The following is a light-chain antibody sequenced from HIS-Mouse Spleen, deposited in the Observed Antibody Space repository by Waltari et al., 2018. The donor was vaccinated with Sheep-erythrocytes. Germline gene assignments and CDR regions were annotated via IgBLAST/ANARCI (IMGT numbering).Light chain of an antibody. CDR1: SSDVCGYNY. J-gene: IGLJ1*01. CDR2: DVS. CDR3: CSYAGSYNHV. V-gene: IGLV2-11*01. Sequence: QSALTQPRPVSGSPGQSVTISCTGTSSDVCGYNYVPWYQQHPGTAPKLMIYDVSKRPSGVPDRFSGSKSGNTASLTISGLQAEDEADYYCCSYAGSYNHVFATGTKVTVL.